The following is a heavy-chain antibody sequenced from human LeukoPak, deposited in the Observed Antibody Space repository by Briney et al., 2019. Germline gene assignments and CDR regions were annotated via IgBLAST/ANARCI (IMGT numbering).Heavy chain of an antibody. CDR3: AKGGKYCRSSSCYDRKWFDP. CDR2: ILSGGTT. Sequence: GGSLRLSCAASGFTFSSYTMDWVRQAPGKGLEWVSGILSGGTTHYADSVKGRFTISRDTSKNTLFLQMNSLRAEDTAVYYCAKGGKYCRSSSCYDRKWFDPWGQGTLVTVSS. CDR1: GFTFSSYT. D-gene: IGHD2-2*01. V-gene: IGHV3-23*01. J-gene: IGHJ5*02.